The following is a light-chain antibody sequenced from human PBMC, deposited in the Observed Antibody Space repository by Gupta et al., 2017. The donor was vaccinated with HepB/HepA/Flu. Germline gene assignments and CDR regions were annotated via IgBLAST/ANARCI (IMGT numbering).Light chain of an antibody. V-gene: IGLV1-44*01. CDR2: SNN. Sequence: QSVLTPPPSASGPPGQRVTISCSGSSSNIGSNTVNCYQQHPGTAPNPLLYSNNQRPPGGPDRVTGSKSGTSASMAISGLQAEEEAEYYCDEWDDSRNGKGVVFGGGTKLTVL. CDR1: SSNIGSNT. CDR3: DEWDDSRNGKGVV. J-gene: IGLJ2*01.